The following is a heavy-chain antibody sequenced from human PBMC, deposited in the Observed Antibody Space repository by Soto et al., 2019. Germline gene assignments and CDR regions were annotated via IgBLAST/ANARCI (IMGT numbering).Heavy chain of an antibody. CDR2: INPSDGNT. CDR3: ARDSDPSAGSDY. D-gene: IGHD3-10*01. J-gene: IGHJ4*02. CDR1: GYTFTSYY. Sequence: ASVKVSCKASGYTFTSYYMHWVRQAPGQGLEWMGIINPSDGNTSYAQKFQGRVTMTRDTSTSTAYMELRSLRSDDTAVYYCARDSDPSAGSDYWGQGTLVTVSS. V-gene: IGHV1-46*01.